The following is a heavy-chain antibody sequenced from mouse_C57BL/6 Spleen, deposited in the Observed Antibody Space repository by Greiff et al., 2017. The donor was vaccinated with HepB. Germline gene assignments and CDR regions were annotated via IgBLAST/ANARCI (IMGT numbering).Heavy chain of an antibody. CDR3: TRIYYGNHYFDY. D-gene: IGHD2-1*01. J-gene: IGHJ2*01. V-gene: IGHV1-5*01. CDR1: GYTFTSYW. Sequence: VQLKQSGTVLARPGASVKMSCKTSGYTFTSYWMHWVKQRPGQGLEWIGAIYPGNSDTSYNQKFKGKAKLTADTSASTAYMELSSLTNEDSAVYYCTRIYYGNHYFDYWGQGTTLTVSS. CDR2: IYPGNSDT.